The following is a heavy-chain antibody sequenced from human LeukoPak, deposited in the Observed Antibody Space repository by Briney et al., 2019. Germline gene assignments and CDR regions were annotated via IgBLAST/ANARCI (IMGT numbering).Heavy chain of an antibody. CDR1: GFTFSTYT. CDR2: ISYSATII. J-gene: IGHJ4*02. D-gene: IGHD3-10*01. V-gene: IGHV3-48*04. Sequence: PGGSLRLSCAASGFTFSTYTMVWVRQAPGKGLEWISYISYSATIIEYADSVKGRFTISRDNAKNSLYLEMNSLRAEDTAVYYCARVSWYGSGNSINFDCWGQGALVSVSS. CDR3: ARVSWYGSGNSINFDC.